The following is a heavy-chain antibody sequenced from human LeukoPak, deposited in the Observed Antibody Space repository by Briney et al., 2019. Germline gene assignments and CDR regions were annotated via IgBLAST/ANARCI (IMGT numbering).Heavy chain of an antibody. CDR3: ARGLDRVNWFDP. D-gene: IGHD6-19*01. CDR2: IYYSGNT. J-gene: IGHJ5*02. CDR1: SGSISNGGYY. Sequence: PSETLSLTCTVSSGSISNGGYYWSWIRQHPGKGLEWIGYIYYSGNTYYNSSLKSRVIISVDTSENKFSLKLTSVTAADTAVYYCARGLDRVNWFDPWGQGTLVTVSS. V-gene: IGHV4-31*03.